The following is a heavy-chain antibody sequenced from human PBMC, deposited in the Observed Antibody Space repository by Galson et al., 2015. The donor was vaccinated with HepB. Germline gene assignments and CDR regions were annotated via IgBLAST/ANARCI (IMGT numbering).Heavy chain of an antibody. J-gene: IGHJ4*02. CDR2: TYYRSKWYN. CDR1: GDSVSSNSAA. CDR3: AKGAGFWSGYYPIDY. D-gene: IGHD3-3*01. Sequence: CAISGDSVSSNSAAWNWIRQSPSRGLEWLGRTYYRSKWYNDYAVSVKSRITINPDASKNQFSLQLNSVTPEDTAVYYCAKGAGFWSGYYPIDYWGQGTLVTVSS. V-gene: IGHV6-1*01.